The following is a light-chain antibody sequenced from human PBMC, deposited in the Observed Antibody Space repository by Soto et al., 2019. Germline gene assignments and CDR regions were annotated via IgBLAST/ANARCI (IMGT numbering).Light chain of an antibody. CDR3: QQYNNWPLT. CDR1: QSVSTY. V-gene: IGKV3-15*01. J-gene: IGKJ4*01. Sequence: EIVMTQSPATLSVSPGERATLSCRARQSVSTYLAWYQQKFGQAPRLLIHGASTRATGIPARFSGSGSGTEFTLTISSLQSEDFAVYYCQQYNNWPLTFGGGTKVEIK. CDR2: GAS.